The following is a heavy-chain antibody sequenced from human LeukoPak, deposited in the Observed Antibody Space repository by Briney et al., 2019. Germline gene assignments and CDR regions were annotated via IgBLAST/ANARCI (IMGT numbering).Heavy chain of an antibody. V-gene: IGHV3-64*01. CDR1: GFSFSDFS. Sequence: GGSLRLSCTASGFSFSDFSMHWVRQAPGKELEYVSAISSNGGSIHYANSVKGRFTISRDNSKNSLYLQMNSLRAEDTAVYYCARGSHYYDSSVIGYWGQGTLVTVSS. D-gene: IGHD3-22*01. J-gene: IGHJ4*02. CDR3: ARGSHYYDSSVIGY. CDR2: ISSNGGSI.